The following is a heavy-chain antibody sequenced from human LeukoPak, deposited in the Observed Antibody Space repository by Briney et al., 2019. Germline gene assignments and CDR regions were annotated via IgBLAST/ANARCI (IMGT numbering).Heavy chain of an antibody. CDR2: ITSSGSHM. CDR3: ASFMTTVTIPDY. D-gene: IGHD4-17*01. Sequence: GGSLRLSCAASGFTFRSYSMNWVRQAPGKRLEWLSSITSSGSHMYYADSVKGRFTISRDNAKSSLYLQMDSLSAEDTAVYYCASFMTTVTIPDYWGQGTLVTVSS. CDR1: GFTFRSYS. J-gene: IGHJ4*02. V-gene: IGHV3-21*01.